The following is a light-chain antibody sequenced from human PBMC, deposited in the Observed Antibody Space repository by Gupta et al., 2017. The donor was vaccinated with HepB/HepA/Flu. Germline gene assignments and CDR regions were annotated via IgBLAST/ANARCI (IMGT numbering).Light chain of an antibody. V-gene: IGLV4-60*03. CDR1: SGHSNHI. J-gene: IGLJ3*02. Sequence: PVLTHSSSASASLGSSATLTCSLRSGHSNHIIAWHQQQPGKAPRYLMKLEGSGSYNKGSGVPYRFSDSSSGADRYLTVSNLQAEDEADYYCETWDASTWVFGGGTKLTVL. CDR3: ETWDASTWV. CDR2: LEGSGSY.